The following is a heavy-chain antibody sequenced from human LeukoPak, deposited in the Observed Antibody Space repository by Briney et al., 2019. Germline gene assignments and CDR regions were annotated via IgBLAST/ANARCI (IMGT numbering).Heavy chain of an antibody. V-gene: IGHV3-48*01. CDR2: ISSSCTTI. Sequence: GGSLRLSCGASAFTFSRYNINWVRQAPGEGLEWVSYISSSCTTIYYADSVKGRFTISRDNAKNSLYLQMNSLRAEDTAVYYCARAPGYRGFLDYWGQGNLVTVSS. CDR3: ARAPGYRGFLDY. D-gene: IGHD5-18*01. J-gene: IGHJ4*02. CDR1: AFTFSRYN.